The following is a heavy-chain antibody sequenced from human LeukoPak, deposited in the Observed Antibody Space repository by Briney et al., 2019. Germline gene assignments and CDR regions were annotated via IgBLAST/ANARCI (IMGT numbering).Heavy chain of an antibody. CDR1: GGSISSYY. V-gene: IGHV4-59*01. Sequence: KPSETLSLTCTVSGGSISSYYWSWIRQPPGEGLEWIGYIYYSGSTNYNPSLKSRVTISVDTSKNQFSLKLSSVTAADTAVYYCARVGSSGYYYYYGMDVWGQGTTVTVSS. CDR2: IYYSGST. J-gene: IGHJ6*02. D-gene: IGHD3-22*01. CDR3: ARVGSSGYYYYYGMDV.